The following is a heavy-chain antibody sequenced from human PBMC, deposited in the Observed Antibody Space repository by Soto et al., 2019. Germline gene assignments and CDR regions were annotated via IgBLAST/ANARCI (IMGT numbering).Heavy chain of an antibody. CDR2: MNPNSGNT. Sequence: ASVKVSCKASGYTFTSYDINWVRQATGQGLEWMGWMNPNSGNTGYAQKFQGRVTMTRNTSISTAYMELSSLRSEDTAVYYCARAPVAGMDYFDYWGQRTLVTVSS. D-gene: IGHD6-19*01. J-gene: IGHJ4*02. CDR1: GYTFTSYD. CDR3: ARAPVAGMDYFDY. V-gene: IGHV1-8*01.